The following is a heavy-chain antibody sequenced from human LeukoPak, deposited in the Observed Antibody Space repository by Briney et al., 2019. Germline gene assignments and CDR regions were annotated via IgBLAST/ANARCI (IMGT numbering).Heavy chain of an antibody. J-gene: IGHJ3*02. Sequence: SQTLSLTCAISGDSVSSNSAAWNWIRQSPSRGLEWLGRTYYRSKWYNDYAVSVKSRITINPDTSKNQFSLQLNSVTPEGTAVYYCARDRAGVYSYGSGSYYKRADAFDIWGQGTMVTVSS. V-gene: IGHV6-1*01. CDR1: GDSVSSNSAA. CDR2: TYYRSKWYN. CDR3: ARDRAGVYSYGSGSYYKRADAFDI. D-gene: IGHD3-10*01.